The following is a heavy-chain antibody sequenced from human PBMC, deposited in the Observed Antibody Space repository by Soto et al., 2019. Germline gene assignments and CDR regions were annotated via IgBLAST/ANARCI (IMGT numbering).Heavy chain of an antibody. CDR1: GFTFSSYA. CDR2: ISYDGSNK. D-gene: IGHD2-2*01. V-gene: IGHV3-30-3*01. CDR3: ARDNNIVVVPAAHFDY. Sequence: GGSLRLSCAASGFTFSSYAMHWVRQAPGKGLERVAVISYDGSNKYYADSVKGRFTISRDNSKNTLYLQMSSLRAEDTAVYYCARDNNIVVVPAAHFDYWGQGTLVTVS. J-gene: IGHJ4*02.